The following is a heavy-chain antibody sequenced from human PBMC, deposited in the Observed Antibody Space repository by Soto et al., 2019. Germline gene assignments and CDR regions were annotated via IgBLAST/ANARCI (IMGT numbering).Heavy chain of an antibody. CDR2: INHFGSI. D-gene: IGHD2-21*01. Sequence: SGTLSLTCVVSGGSLSDYFWSWIRQPPGMALEWIGEINHFGSINYNPSLKSRVTMSVDTSKNQFSLTLNSVTAADTATYYCARAGISHWAYFHYMDVWDRGTTDTVSS. J-gene: IGHJ6*03. V-gene: IGHV4-34*01. CDR1: GGSLSDYF. CDR3: ARAGISHWAYFHYMDV.